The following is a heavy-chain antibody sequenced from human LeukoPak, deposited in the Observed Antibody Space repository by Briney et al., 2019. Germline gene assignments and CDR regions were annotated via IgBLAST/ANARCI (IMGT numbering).Heavy chain of an antibody. Sequence: PSETLSLTCTVSGASISGYYWSWIRQPPGKGLEWIGYIHNSGSSNSNPSLKSRVTISVDTSNRQFSLRLTSVTAADTAVYYCAGGEEWDKGCAGYWGQGTLITVSS. CDR2: IHNSGSS. CDR3: AGGEEWDKGCAGY. J-gene: IGHJ4*02. CDR1: GASISGYY. V-gene: IGHV4-59*01. D-gene: IGHD1-26*01.